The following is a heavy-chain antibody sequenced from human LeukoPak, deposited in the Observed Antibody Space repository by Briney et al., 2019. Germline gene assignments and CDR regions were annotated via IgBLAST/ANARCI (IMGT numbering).Heavy chain of an antibody. V-gene: IGHV3-21*01. Sequence: PGGSLRLSCAASGFTFSSYSMNWVRQAPGKGLEWVSSISSSSSYTYYADSVKGRFTISRDNAKNSLYLQMNSLRAEDTAVYYCARESYYGGNSDYWGQGTLVTVSS. CDR1: GFTFSSYS. J-gene: IGHJ4*02. CDR3: ARESYYGGNSDY. CDR2: ISSSSSYT. D-gene: IGHD4-23*01.